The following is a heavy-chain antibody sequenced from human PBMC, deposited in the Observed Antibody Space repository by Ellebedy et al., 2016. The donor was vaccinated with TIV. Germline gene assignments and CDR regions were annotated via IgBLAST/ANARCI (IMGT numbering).Heavy chain of an antibody. CDR2: IWHDGSDE. D-gene: IGHD2-2*01. CDR3: ARGAVDCSITSCFEANYHHGMDV. J-gene: IGHJ6*02. V-gene: IGHV3-33*08. CDR1: RFTFSTYA. Sequence: GGSLRLSCAASRFTFSTYAMYWVRQVPGKGLEWVTVIWHDGSDEEYADSVKGRFTISRDNSKNTLYLQMNSLRAEDTAVYYCARGAVDCSITSCFEANYHHGMDVWGQGTTVTVSS.